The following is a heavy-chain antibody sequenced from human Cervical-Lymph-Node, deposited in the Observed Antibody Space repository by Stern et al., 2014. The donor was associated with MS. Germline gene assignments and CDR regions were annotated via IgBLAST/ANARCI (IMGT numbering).Heavy chain of an antibody. J-gene: IGHJ6*02. CDR2: IFSSGST. CDR1: SGSISGGGYD. V-gene: IGHV4-31*03. CDR3: AREHYYGAGSQHGMDV. Sequence: ESGPGLVKPSQTLSLTCTVSSGSISGGGYDWAWIRQYPRRGLEWIGYIFSSGSTFYNPSLKSRVTISLDTSKNQFFLRLTSVTAADTAVYYCAREHYYGAGSQHGMDVWGQGTTVTVSS. D-gene: IGHD3-10*01.